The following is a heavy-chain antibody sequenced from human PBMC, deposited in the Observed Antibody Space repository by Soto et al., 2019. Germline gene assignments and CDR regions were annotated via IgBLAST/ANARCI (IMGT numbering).Heavy chain of an antibody. J-gene: IGHJ4*02. CDR1: GYTFTSYY. CDR2: INPSGDST. CDR3: ARAPRGNYGYPSYFDY. V-gene: IGHV1-46*01. Sequence: GASVKVSCKASGYTFTSYYMHWVRQAPGQGLEWMGIINPSGDSTSYAQKFQGRVTMTRDTSTSTVYMELSSLRSEDTAVYYCARAPRGNYGYPSYFDYWGQGTLVTVSS. D-gene: IGHD3-10*01.